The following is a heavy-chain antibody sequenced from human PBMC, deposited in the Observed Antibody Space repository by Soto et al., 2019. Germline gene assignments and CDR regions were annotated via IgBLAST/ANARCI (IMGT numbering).Heavy chain of an antibody. J-gene: IGHJ6*02. CDR3: AADNYDFWSGSYYYYYGLDV. CDR2: IVVGSGNT. Sequence: RASVKVSCKASGFTFTSSAVQWVRQARGQRLEWIGWIVVGSGNTNYAQKFQERVTITRDMSTSTAYMELSSLRSEDTAVYYCAADNYDFWSGSYYYYYGLDVWAQGTTVTVSS. CDR1: GFTFTSSA. V-gene: IGHV1-58*01. D-gene: IGHD3-3*01.